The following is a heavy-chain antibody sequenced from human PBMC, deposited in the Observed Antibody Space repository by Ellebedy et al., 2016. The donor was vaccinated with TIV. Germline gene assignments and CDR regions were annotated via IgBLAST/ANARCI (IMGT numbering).Heavy chain of an antibody. CDR3: ARVVVPAAMLLYYYYAMDV. CDR2: INHSRST. CDR1: GGSFSGYY. D-gene: IGHD2-2*01. J-gene: IGHJ6*02. V-gene: IGHV4-34*01. Sequence: MPSETLSLTCAVYGGSFSGYYWSWIRQPPGKGLEWIGEINHSRSTNYNQSLKSRVTISVDTSKNKFSLKLSSVTAADTAVYYCARVVVPAAMLLYYYYAMDVWGQGTTVTVSS.